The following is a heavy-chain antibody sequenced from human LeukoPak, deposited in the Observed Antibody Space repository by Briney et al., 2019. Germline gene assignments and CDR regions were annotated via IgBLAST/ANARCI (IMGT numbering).Heavy chain of an antibody. CDR1: GYTFTSYG. CDR2: ISAYNGNT. D-gene: IGHD3-22*01. J-gene: IGHJ4*02. CDR3: ARGAHYHDSSEGYDY. V-gene: IGHV1-18*01. Sequence: ASVKVSCKASGYTFTSYGISWVRQAPGQGREWMGWISAYNGNTNYAQKLQGRVTMTRDTSISTAYMEVSRLRSDDTAVYYCARGAHYHDSSEGYDYWGQGTLVTVSS.